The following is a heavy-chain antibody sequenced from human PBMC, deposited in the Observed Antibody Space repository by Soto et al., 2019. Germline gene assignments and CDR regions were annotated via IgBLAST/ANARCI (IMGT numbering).Heavy chain of an antibody. CDR2: INAGNGNT. Sequence: QVQLVQSGAEVKKPGASVKVSCKASGYTFTSYAMHWVRQAPGQRLEWMGWINAGNGNTKYSQKFQGTVTITRDTSASTAYMELRSLRSEDTAVYYCARDHAYGIPDYRGQGTLVTVSS. J-gene: IGHJ4*02. V-gene: IGHV1-3*01. D-gene: IGHD2-21*01. CDR1: GYTFTSYA. CDR3: ARDHAYGIPDY.